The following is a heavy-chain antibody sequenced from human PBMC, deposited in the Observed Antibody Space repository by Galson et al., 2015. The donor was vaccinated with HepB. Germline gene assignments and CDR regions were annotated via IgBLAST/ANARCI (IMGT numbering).Heavy chain of an antibody. CDR3: ARTLTVTQSFDY. D-gene: IGHD4-11*01. CDR1: GGSISSSSYY. CDR2: IYYSGST. V-gene: IGHV4-39*01. J-gene: IGHJ4*02. Sequence: TLSLTFTVSGGSISSSSYYWGWIRQPPGKGLEWIGSIYYSGSTYYNPSLKSRVTISVDTSKNQFSLKLSSVTAADTAVYYCARTLTVTQSFDYWGQGTLVTVSS.